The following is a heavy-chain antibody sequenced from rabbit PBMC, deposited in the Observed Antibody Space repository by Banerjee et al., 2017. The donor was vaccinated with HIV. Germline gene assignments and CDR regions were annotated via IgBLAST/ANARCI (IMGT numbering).Heavy chain of an antibody. V-gene: IGHV1S45*01. CDR2: IYAGSSGST. D-gene: IGHD5-1*01. CDR1: GFSFSSGYD. Sequence: QEQLVEYGGDLVQPEGSLTLTCKASGFSFSSGYDMCWVRQAPGKGLEWIACIYAGSSGSTYYASWAKGRFTISKTSSITVTLQMTSLTAADTATYFCARSVIDGSTFIRLDLWGPGTLVTVS. CDR3: ARSVIDGSTFIRLDL. J-gene: IGHJ3*01.